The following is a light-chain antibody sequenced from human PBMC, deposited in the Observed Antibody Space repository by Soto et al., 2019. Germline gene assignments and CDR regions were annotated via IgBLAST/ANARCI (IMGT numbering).Light chain of an antibody. CDR3: QQYGSSPAT. J-gene: IGKJ1*01. V-gene: IGKV3-20*01. Sequence: EIVLTQSPGTLSLSPGERATLFCRASQSVSSSYLAWYQQKPGQTPRLLIHGASSSATGIPNRFSGSGSGTDFTLMISRLEPEDFAVYYCQQYGSSPATFGQGSKVEIK. CDR2: GAS. CDR1: QSVSSSY.